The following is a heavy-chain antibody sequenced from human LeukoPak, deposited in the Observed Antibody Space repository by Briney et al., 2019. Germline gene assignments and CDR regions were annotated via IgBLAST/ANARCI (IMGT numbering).Heavy chain of an antibody. CDR1: GFTFSSYA. J-gene: IGHJ4*02. Sequence: GGSLRLSCAASGFTFSSYAMSWVRQAPGKGLEWVSAISGSGGSTYYADSVKGRFTISRDDSKNTLYLQMNSLRAEDTAVYYCAKGSSSWYYLFDCWGQGTLVTVSS. D-gene: IGHD6-13*01. V-gene: IGHV3-23*01. CDR2: ISGSGGST. CDR3: AKGSSSWYYLFDC.